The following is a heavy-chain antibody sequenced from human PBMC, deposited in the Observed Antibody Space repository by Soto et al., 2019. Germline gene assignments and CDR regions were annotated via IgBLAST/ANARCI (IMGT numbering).Heavy chain of an antibody. CDR1: GGSISSGGYY. Sequence: QVQLQESGPGLVKPSQTLSLTCTVSGGSISSGGYYWSWIRQHPGKGLEWIGYIYYSGSTYYNPSLKSRVTISVDTSKNQFSLKLSSVTAADTAVYYCARRQAAAGWAWGMDVWGQGTTVTVSS. V-gene: IGHV4-31*03. J-gene: IGHJ6*02. D-gene: IGHD6-13*01. CDR2: IYYSGST. CDR3: ARRQAAAGWAWGMDV.